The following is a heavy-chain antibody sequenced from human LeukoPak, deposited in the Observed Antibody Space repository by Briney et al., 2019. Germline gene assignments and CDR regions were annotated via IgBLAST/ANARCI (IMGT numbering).Heavy chain of an antibody. V-gene: IGHV3-43*01. J-gene: IGHJ6*03. CDR1: GFTFDDYT. CDR2: ISCDGGST. Sequence: GGSLRLSCAASGFTFDDYTMHWVRQAPGKGLEWVSLISCDGGSTYYADSVKGRFTISRDNSKNSLYLQMNSLRTEDTALYYCAKDSSRYYYYYMDVWGKGTTVTISS. CDR3: AKDSSRYYYYYMDV.